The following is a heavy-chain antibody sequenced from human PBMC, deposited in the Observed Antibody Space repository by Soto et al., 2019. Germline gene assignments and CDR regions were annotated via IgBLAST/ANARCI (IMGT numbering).Heavy chain of an antibody. CDR1: GGSISSYY. CDR3: ARFKYDAFDI. J-gene: IGHJ3*02. Sequence: PSETLSLTCTVSGGSISSYYWSWIRQPPGKGLEWIGYIYYSGSTNYNPSLKSRVTISVDTSKNQFSLKLSSVTAADTSVYYGARFKYDAFDIWGQGTMVTVSS. D-gene: IGHD2-2*01. V-gene: IGHV4-59*01. CDR2: IYYSGST.